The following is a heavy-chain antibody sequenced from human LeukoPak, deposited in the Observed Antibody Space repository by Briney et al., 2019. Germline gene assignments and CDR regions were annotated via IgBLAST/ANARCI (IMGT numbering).Heavy chain of an antibody. CDR3: TTYGSGSPWS. CDR1: GFTFINTW. Sequence: GGSLRLSCAASGFTFINTWMTWVRQAPGKGLEWVARIKSKTDGGTTDYAAPVNGRFTISRDDSRNTLYLQMNSLKTEDTAMYYCTTYGSGSPWSWGQGTLVTVSS. D-gene: IGHD3-10*01. CDR2: IKSKTDGGTT. J-gene: IGHJ5*02. V-gene: IGHV3-15*01.